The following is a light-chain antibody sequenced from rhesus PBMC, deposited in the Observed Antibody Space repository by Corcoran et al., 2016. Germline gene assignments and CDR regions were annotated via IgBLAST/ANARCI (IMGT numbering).Light chain of an antibody. CDR1: QSISSW. CDR2: KAS. J-gene: IGKJ1*01. CDR3: QQYSNSPWT. V-gene: IGKV1-22*01. Sequence: GDTVTITCRASQSISSWLAWYQQKPGKAPKLLIYKASSLQSVVPSRFSGSGSGTVFTLTISSLQSEDFATYYCQQYSNSPWTFGQWTKVEIK.